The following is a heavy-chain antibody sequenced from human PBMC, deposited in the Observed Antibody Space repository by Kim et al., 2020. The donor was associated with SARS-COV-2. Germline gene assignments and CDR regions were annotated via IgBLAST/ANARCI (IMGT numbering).Heavy chain of an antibody. Sequence: GGSLRLSCAASGFSFSDYYINWIRQTPGKGLEWLSYISHTSRTIYYADSVRGRFTISRDNARNSAFLHMNSLRIEDTAIYYCAGRIWDYSGYPLFDLWGQGTLVTVSS. CDR3: AGRIWDYSGYPLFDL. D-gene: IGHD3-22*01. CDR2: ISHTSRTI. CDR1: GFSFSDYY. J-gene: IGHJ4*02. V-gene: IGHV3-11*04.